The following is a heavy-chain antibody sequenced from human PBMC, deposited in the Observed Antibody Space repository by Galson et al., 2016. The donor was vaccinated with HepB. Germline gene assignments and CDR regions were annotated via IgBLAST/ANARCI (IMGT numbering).Heavy chain of an antibody. CDR2: ITYDGGVK. D-gene: IGHD6-19*01. CDR1: GFTFSDYG. J-gene: IGHJ4*02. V-gene: IGHV3-30*18. Sequence: SLRLSCAASGFTFSDYGIHWVRQAPGKGLVWVALITYDGGVKSYGDSVKGRCTISRDNAKNTLSLQMVNLTSDDTAVYHCSKNVGRNGWYYFEHWGQGTLVTVSS. CDR3: SKNVGRNGWYYFEH.